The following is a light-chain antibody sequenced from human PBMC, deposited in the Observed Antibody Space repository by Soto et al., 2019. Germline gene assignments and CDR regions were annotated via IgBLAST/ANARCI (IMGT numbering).Light chain of an antibody. CDR2: GAS. CDR3: QQYGSSPPWT. Sequence: DIVLTQSPDTLSLSPGERATLSCRASQSVSSNLAWYQQKPGQAPRLLIYGASSRATGIPDRFSGSGSGTDFTLTIRRLGPEDSAVYYCQQYGSSPPWTFGQGTKVEIK. V-gene: IGKV3-20*01. CDR1: QSVSSN. J-gene: IGKJ1*01.